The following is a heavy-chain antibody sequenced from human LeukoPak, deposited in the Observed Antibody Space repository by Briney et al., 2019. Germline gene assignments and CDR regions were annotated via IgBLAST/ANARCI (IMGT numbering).Heavy chain of an antibody. CDR2: ISSVSTTI. V-gene: IGHV3-11*01. CDR3: ARSIYTTVTTWYYSDF. CDR1: GFTFSDYY. Sequence: GGSLRLSCAASGFTFSDYYMSWIRQAPGKGLEWVSYISSVSTTIDYADSVKGRFTISRDNAKYSLYLQMNSLRAEDTAVYYCARSIYTTVTTWYYSDFWGQGTLVAVSS. J-gene: IGHJ4*02. D-gene: IGHD4-17*01.